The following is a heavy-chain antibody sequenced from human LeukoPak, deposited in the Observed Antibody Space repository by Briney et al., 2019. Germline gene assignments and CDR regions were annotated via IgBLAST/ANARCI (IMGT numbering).Heavy chain of an antibody. V-gene: IGHV4-38-2*02. J-gene: IGHJ5*02. Sequence: SETLSLTCSVSGYSISSGYYWVWIRQPPGKGLEWIGSIYHSGSTHYNPSLKSRVTISVDTSKNQFSLTLNSLTAADTAAYYCATAPVPAATSAGRWFDPWGQGTLVTVSS. D-gene: IGHD2-2*01. CDR2: IYHSGST. CDR3: ATAPVPAATSAGRWFDP. CDR1: GYSISSGYY.